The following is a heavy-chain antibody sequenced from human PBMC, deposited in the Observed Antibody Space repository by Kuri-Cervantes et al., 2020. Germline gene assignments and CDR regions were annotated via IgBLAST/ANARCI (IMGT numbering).Heavy chain of an antibody. J-gene: IGHJ3*02. CDR3: ARDVRLFDI. CDR1: GFTFSSYW. Sequence: GESLKISCAASGFTFSSYWMHWVRQAPGKGLVWVSRISSDGSSTIYADSVKGRFTISRDNAKNTLYLQMNSLRVEDTAVYYCARDVRLFDIWGQGTMVTVSS. CDR2: ISSDGSST. V-gene: IGHV3-74*01.